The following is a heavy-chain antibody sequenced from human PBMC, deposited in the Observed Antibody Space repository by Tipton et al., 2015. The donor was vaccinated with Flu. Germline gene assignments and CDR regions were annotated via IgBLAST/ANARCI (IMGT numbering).Heavy chain of an antibody. CDR1: GGSITNYY. D-gene: IGHD3-10*01. Sequence: TLSLTCSVSGGSITNYYWSWIRQPPGKGLEWIGYIYSSGSTTYNPSLKSRVSMSADTSMNQFSLRLSSMTAADTAIYYCARVLAGHFGEGYFFDYWGQGALVTVSS. V-gene: IGHV4-59*01. J-gene: IGHJ4*02. CDR2: IYSSGST. CDR3: ARVLAGHFGEGYFFDY.